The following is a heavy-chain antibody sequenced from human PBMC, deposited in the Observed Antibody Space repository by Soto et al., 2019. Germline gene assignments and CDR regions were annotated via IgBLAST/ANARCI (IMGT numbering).Heavy chain of an antibody. J-gene: IGHJ4*02. D-gene: IGHD2-8*02. Sequence: GGSMRLSCAASGFTFSSYAMHWVREAPAKGLEWVAVISYDGSNKYYADSVKGRFTISRDNSKNTLYLQMNSLRAEDTAVYYCARDYVVYAIQPPPADYWGQGTLVTVSS. CDR1: GFTFSSYA. CDR3: ARDYVVYAIQPPPADY. CDR2: ISYDGSNK. V-gene: IGHV3-30-3*01.